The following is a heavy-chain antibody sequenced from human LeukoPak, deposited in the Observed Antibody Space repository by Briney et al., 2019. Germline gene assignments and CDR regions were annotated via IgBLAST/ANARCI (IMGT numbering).Heavy chain of an antibody. V-gene: IGHV3-33*01. CDR1: GFTFSSHG. D-gene: IGHD1-7*01. CDR3: ARETIFDY. J-gene: IGHJ4*02. CDR2: IWYDGTNK. Sequence: PGRSLRLSCAASGFTFSSHGIHWVRQAPGRGLEWVAVIWYDGTNKYYEDSVKGRFSISRDDSKNTVYLQMNSLRAEDTAVYYCARETIFDYWGQGTVVTVSS.